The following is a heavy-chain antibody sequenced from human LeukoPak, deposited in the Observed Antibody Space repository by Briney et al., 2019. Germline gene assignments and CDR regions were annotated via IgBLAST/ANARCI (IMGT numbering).Heavy chain of an antibody. CDR2: INDSGTT. V-gene: IGHV4-34*01. Sequence: SETLSLTCAVYGGSFSGYYWSWIRQPPGMGLEWIGEINDSGTTNYNPSPKSRGTLSVDTSKNQFSLKLNSVTAADTAVYYCARGRVGTTGTSWGQGTLVTVSS. CDR1: GGSFSGYY. J-gene: IGHJ5*02. CDR3: ARGRVGTTGTS. D-gene: IGHD1-1*01.